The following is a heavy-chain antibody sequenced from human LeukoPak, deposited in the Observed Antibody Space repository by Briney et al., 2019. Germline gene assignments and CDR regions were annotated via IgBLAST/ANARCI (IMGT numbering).Heavy chain of an antibody. CDR1: GYTFTTYG. CDR2: ISGYNGDT. J-gene: IGHJ3*02. Sequence: ASVKVSCKASGYTFTTYGITWVRQAPGQGLEWMGWISGYNGDTTYAQKFQGRVTMTTDTSTSTAYMELRSLRSDDTAVYFCARVGRYSSTWPPEGDDAIDIWGQGTMVTVSS. V-gene: IGHV1-18*01. D-gene: IGHD6-13*01. CDR3: ARVGRYSSTWPPEGDDAIDI.